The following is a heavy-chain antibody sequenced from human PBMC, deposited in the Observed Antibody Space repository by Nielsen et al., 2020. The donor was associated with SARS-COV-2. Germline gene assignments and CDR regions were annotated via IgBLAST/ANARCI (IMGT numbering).Heavy chain of an antibody. Sequence: SETLSLTCTVSGGSISSSSYYWGWIRQPPGKGLEWIGSIYYSGSTYYNPSLKSRVTISVDTSKNQFSLKLSSVTAADTAVYYCARDGPYSSAMDYWGQGTLVTVSS. CDR3: ARDGPYSSAMDY. CDR1: GGSISSSSYY. V-gene: IGHV4-39*07. CDR2: IYYSGST. J-gene: IGHJ4*02. D-gene: IGHD3-22*01.